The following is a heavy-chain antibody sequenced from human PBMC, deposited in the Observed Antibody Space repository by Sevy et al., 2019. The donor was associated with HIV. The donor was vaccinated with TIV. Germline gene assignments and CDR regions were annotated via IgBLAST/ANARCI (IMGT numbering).Heavy chain of an antibody. CDR3: ARNRVVNYYGMDV. D-gene: IGHD3-22*01. CDR2: IKQDGSEK. CDR1: GFTFSSYW. Sequence: GGSLRLSCAASGFTFSSYWMSWVRQAPGKGLEWVANIKQDGSEKYNVDSVKGRFTISRDNAKNSLYLKMNSLRAEDTAVYYCARNRVVNYYGMDVWGQGTTVNVSS. V-gene: IGHV3-7*03. J-gene: IGHJ6*02.